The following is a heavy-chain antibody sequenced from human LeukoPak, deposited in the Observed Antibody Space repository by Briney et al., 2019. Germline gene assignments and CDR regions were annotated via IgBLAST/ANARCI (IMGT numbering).Heavy chain of an antibody. CDR3: ARGGSYYPY. V-gene: IGHV4-59*01. CDR2: IYSSGST. CDR1: GGSISSYY. Sequence: SETLSLTCTVSGGSISSYYWNWIRQPPGKGLEWIGYIYSSGSTNYNPPLRSRVTISVDTSKNQFSLKLSSVTAADTAVYYCARGGSYYPYWGQGTLVTVSS. D-gene: IGHD1-26*01. J-gene: IGHJ4*02.